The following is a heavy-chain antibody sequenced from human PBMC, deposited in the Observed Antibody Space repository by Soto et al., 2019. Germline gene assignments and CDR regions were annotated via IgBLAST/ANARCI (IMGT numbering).Heavy chain of an antibody. CDR2: IEDDGSNE. D-gene: IGHD6-13*01. V-gene: IGHV3-30*03. J-gene: IGHJ4*02. CDR1: GFTFRSFG. CDR3: ARDRSRSWAFDY. Sequence: VGSLRLSCAASGFTFRSFGMHWVRQAPGKGLEWVAVIEDDGSNEYYADSVRGRFTISRDDSKNMVYLQMNSLRGEDTAVHYCARDRSRSWAFDYWGQGTLVTVSS.